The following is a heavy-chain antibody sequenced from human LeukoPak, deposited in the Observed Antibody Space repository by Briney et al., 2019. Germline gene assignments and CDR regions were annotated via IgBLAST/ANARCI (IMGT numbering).Heavy chain of an antibody. CDR1: GGSISSGDYY. J-gene: IGHJ6*02. Sequence: SETLSLTCTVSGGSISSGDYYWSWIRQPPGKGLEWIGYIYYSGSTYYNPSLKSRVTISVDTSKNQFSLKLSSVTAADTAVYYCARDIDYYDSREGMDVWGQGTTVTVSS. CDR2: IYYSGST. V-gene: IGHV4-30-4*02. D-gene: IGHD3-22*01. CDR3: ARDIDYYDSREGMDV.